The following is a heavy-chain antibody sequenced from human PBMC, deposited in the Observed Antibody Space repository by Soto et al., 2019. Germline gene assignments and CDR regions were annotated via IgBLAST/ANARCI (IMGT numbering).Heavy chain of an antibody. D-gene: IGHD4-17*01. CDR2: ISSSSSYI. J-gene: IGHJ4*02. V-gene: IGHV3-21*01. Sequence: GGSLRLSCAASGFTFSSYSMNWVRQAPGKGLEWVSSISSSSSYIYYADSVKGRFTISRDNAKNSLYLQMNSLRAEDTAVHYCARDTLYGDYGDYWGQGTLVTVSS. CDR3: ARDTLYGDYGDY. CDR1: GFTFSSYS.